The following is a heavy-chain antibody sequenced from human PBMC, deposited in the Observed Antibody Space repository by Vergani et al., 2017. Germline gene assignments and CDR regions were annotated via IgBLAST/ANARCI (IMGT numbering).Heavy chain of an antibody. CDR2: ISSSGRTI. CDR1: GFTFSDYY. V-gene: IGHV3-11*01. Sequence: QVQLVESGGGLVKPGGSLRLSCAASGFTFSDYYIRWIRQAPGKGLEWVSYISSSGRTIYYADSVKGRFTISRDSAKNSLYLQMNSLRAEDTAVYYCASSPSPEYYFDYWGQGTLVTVSS. CDR3: ASSPSPEYYFDY. J-gene: IGHJ4*02. D-gene: IGHD6-6*01.